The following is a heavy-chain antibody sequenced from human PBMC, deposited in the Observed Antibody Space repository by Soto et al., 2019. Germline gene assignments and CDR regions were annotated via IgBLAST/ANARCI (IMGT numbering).Heavy chain of an antibody. V-gene: IGHV4-31*03. Sequence: SETLSLTCTVSGGSISSGGYYWSWIRQHPGKGLEWIGYIYYSGSTYYNPSLKSRVTISVDTSKNQFSLKLGSVTAADTAVYYCARNQVSYGDYVSYFDYWGQGTLVTVSS. D-gene: IGHD4-17*01. CDR3: ARNQVSYGDYVSYFDY. CDR2: IYYSGST. J-gene: IGHJ4*02. CDR1: GGSISSGGYY.